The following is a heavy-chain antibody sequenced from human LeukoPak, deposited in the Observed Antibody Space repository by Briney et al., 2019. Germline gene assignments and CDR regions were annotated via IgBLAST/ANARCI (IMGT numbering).Heavy chain of an antibody. V-gene: IGHV3-30*02. D-gene: IGHD3-22*01. J-gene: IGHJ4*02. CDR2: IRYDGSNK. CDR1: GFTFSSYG. Sequence: PGGSLRLSCAASGFTFSSYGMHWVRQAPGKGLEWMAFIRYDGSNKYYVDSVKGRFTISRDNSKNTLYLQMNSLRAEDTAVYYCAGGGHDSSGYYVYWGQGTLVTVSS. CDR3: AGGGHDSSGYYVY.